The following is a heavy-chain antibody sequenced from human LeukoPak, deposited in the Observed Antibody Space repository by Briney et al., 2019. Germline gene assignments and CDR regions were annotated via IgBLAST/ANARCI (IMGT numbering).Heavy chain of an antibody. CDR3: ARDGYSGNDGL. CDR1: GGSISSDY. J-gene: IGHJ4*02. CDR2: IYHSGST. D-gene: IGHD5-12*01. V-gene: IGHV4-59*01. Sequence: SETESLTCTVSGGSISSDYWSWLRQPPGKGLEWIGYIYHSGSTKYNPSLKSRVTISVDTSKNQFSLKLSSVTAADTAVYYCARDGYSGNDGLWGQGTLVTVSS.